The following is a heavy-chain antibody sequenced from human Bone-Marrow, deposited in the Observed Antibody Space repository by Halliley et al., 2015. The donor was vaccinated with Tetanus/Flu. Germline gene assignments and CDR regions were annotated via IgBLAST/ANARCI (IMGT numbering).Heavy chain of an antibody. Sequence: TLSLTCAVSGFSISSDYHWGWIRQPPGKGLEWIGSSPHSGTSYYNPSLKSRVTISIDASKNQFSLKLTSVTAADTAVYYCARDPLYSSSAIDYWGHGTLVTVSS. J-gene: IGHJ4*01. D-gene: IGHD2-15*01. V-gene: IGHV4-38-2*02. CDR3: ARDPLYSSSAIDY. CDR1: GFSISSDYH. CDR2: SPHSGTS.